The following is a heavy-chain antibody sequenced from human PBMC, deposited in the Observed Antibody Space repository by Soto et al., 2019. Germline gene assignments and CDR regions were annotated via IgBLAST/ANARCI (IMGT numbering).Heavy chain of an antibody. Sequence: VGSLRLSCAASGFTFSSYSMNWVRQAPGKGLEWVSSISSSSSYIYYADSVKGRFTISRDNAKNSLYLQMNSLRAEDTAVYYCARDYIVVVPAATYYYGMDVWGQGTTVTVSS. CDR3: ARDYIVVVPAATYYYGMDV. J-gene: IGHJ6*02. V-gene: IGHV3-21*01. CDR1: GFTFSSYS. CDR2: ISSSSSYI. D-gene: IGHD2-2*01.